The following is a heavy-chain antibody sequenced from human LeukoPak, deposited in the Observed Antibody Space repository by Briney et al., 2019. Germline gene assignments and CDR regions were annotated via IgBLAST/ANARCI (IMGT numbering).Heavy chain of an antibody. CDR2: IRSKAYGGTT. V-gene: IGHV3-49*03. CDR3: TRSVGGLYYYYYMDV. D-gene: IGHD2-15*01. J-gene: IGHJ6*03. Sequence: GRSLRLSCTASGFTFGDYAMSWFRQAPGKGLEWVGFIRSKAYGGTTEYAASVKGRFTISRDDSKSIAYLQMNSLKTEDTAVYYCTRSVGGLYYYYYMDVWGKGTTVTVSS. CDR1: GFTFGDYA.